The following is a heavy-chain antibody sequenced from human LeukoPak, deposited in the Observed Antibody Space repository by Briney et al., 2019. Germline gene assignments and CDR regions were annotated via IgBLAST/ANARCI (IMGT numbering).Heavy chain of an antibody. CDR1: GGSISSGTYY. J-gene: IGHJ4*02. Sequence: SETQSLTCSVSGGSISSGTYYWSWIRQPAGRGLEWIGRIYTSGSTNYNPSLKSRVTISLETSKNQFSLKLSSLTAADTAVYYCARGTVQLVRSPTLRDYWGQGTLVTVSS. CDR3: ARGTVQLVRSPTLRDY. V-gene: IGHV4-61*02. CDR2: IYTSGST. D-gene: IGHD6-13*01.